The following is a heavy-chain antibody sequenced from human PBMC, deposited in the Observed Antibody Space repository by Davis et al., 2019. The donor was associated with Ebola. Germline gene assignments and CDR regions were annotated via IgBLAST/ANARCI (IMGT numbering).Heavy chain of an antibody. D-gene: IGHD3-10*02. CDR1: GYTFKNYA. V-gene: IGHV1-18*01. Sequence: AASVKVSCKASGYTFKNYAISWVRQAPGQGLEWMGWISAYNGNTNYAQILQGGVTMTTDTSTGTAYMELRSLRSDDTAVYFCARSTMSQDAFDIWGQGTMVTVSS. CDR2: ISAYNGNT. J-gene: IGHJ3*02. CDR3: ARSTMSQDAFDI.